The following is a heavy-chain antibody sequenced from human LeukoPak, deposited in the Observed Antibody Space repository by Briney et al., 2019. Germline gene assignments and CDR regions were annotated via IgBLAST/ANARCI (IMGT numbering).Heavy chain of an antibody. D-gene: IGHD5-12*01. Sequence: ASVKVSCKASGYTFTSYAMHWVRQAPGQRLEWMGWINAGNGNTKYSQKFQGRVTITRDTSASTVYMELSSLRSEDTAVYYCARFYSGYEDVDYWGQGTLVTVSS. CDR1: GYTFTSYA. J-gene: IGHJ4*02. V-gene: IGHV1-3*01. CDR3: ARFYSGYEDVDY. CDR2: INAGNGNT.